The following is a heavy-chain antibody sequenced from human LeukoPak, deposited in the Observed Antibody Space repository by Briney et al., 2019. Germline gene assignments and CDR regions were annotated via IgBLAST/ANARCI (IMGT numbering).Heavy chain of an antibody. D-gene: IGHD6-6*01. CDR1: GFTFRNYG. V-gene: IGHV3-21*06. CDR2: VSSSSSSI. CDR3: ARGGAARPDY. Sequence: GSLRLSCAASGFTFRNYGMNWVRQAPGKGLEWVSYVSSSSSSINYADSVQGRFTISRDNAQNSLYLQMNSLRGEATAVYYCARGGAARPDYWGQGTLVTVSS. J-gene: IGHJ4*02.